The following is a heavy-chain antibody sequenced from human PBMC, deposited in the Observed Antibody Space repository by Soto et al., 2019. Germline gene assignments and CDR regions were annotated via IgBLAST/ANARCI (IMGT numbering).Heavy chain of an antibody. CDR1: GFTFSSYA. V-gene: IGHV3-30-3*01. D-gene: IGHD1-7*01. CDR2: ISYDGSNK. CDR3: ARDRGLEIRGRHFDY. Sequence: GGSLRLSCAASGFTFSSYAMHWVRQAPGKGLEWVAVISYDGSNKYYADSVKGRFTISRDNSKNTLYLQMNSLRAEDTAVYYCARDRGLEIRGRHFDYWGQGTLVTVSS. J-gene: IGHJ4*02.